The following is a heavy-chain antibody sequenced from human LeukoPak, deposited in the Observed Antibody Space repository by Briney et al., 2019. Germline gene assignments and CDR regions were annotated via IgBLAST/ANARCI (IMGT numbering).Heavy chain of an antibody. Sequence: SETLSLTCAVYGGFFSGYYWSWIRQPPGKGLEWIGEINLSGSTNYNPSLKSRVTISVDTSKNQFSQRLSSVTAADTAVYYCARGGRAARTFDYWGQGTLVTVSS. CDR1: GGFFSGYY. CDR3: ARGGRAARTFDY. J-gene: IGHJ4*02. CDR2: INLSGST. D-gene: IGHD6-6*01. V-gene: IGHV4-34*01.